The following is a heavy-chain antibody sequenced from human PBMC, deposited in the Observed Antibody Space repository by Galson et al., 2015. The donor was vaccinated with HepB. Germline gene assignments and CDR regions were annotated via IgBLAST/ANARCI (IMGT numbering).Heavy chain of an antibody. Sequence: SLRLSCAASGFTFSIFWMSWVRQAPGKGLEWVANVKDDGSQEYYVDSAKGRFTISRDNAQNALYLQMNSLRAEDTAVYYCARRRSLDVWGQGTTVTVSS. D-gene: IGHD3-10*01. CDR1: GFTFSIFW. V-gene: IGHV3-7*03. CDR2: VKDDGSQE. J-gene: IGHJ6*02. CDR3: ARRRSLDV.